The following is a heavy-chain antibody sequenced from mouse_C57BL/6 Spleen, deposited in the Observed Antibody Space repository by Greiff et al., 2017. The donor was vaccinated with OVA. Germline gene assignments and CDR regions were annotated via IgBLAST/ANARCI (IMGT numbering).Heavy chain of an antibody. CDR2: ISSGSSTI. CDR1: VFPFSDSG. D-gene: IGHD2-4*01. V-gene: IGHV5-17*01. J-gene: IGHJ4*01. Sequence: EVKLMESGGGLVKPGGSLQLSFASSVFPFSDSGMHWVRQAPEKGLEWVAYISSGSSTIYYADTVKGRFTISRDNAKNTLFLQMTSLRSEDTAMYYCAREYDYDEDYYAMDYWGQGTSVTVSS. CDR3: AREYDYDEDYYAMDY.